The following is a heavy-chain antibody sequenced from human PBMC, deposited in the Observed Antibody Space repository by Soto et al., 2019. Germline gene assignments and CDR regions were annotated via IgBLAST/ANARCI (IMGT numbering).Heavy chain of an antibody. J-gene: IGHJ5*02. Sequence: ASVKVSCKASGYSFTNNDVTWVRQATGQGLEWMGWMDPGSGDTGYAQKFQGRVTMTRDISIATAYMELSSLRSDDTAIYYCARMATFGSLNWFDPWGQGTLVTVSS. CDR1: GYSFTNND. CDR2: MDPGSGDT. D-gene: IGHD3-16*01. V-gene: IGHV1-8*01. CDR3: ARMATFGSLNWFDP.